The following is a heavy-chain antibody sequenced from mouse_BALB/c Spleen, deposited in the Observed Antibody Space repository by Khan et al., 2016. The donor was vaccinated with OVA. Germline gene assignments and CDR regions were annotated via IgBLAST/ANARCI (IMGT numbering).Heavy chain of an antibody. V-gene: IGHV14-1*02. J-gene: IGHJ3*01. CDR1: GFNIRDYY. Sequence: EVQLQQSGAELVRPGALVKLSCKASGFNIRDYYMYWVKQRPDQGLELIGWIDPENGHTIYDPKFQGKARITADTSSNTAYLQLSSLTSEDTAGYCCARRGYGNYWFAYWGQGTLVTVSA. D-gene: IGHD2-1*01. CDR2: IDPENGHT. CDR3: ARRGYGNYWFAY.